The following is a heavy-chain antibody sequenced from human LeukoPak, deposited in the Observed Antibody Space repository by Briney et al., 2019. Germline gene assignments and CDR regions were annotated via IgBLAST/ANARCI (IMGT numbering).Heavy chain of an antibody. V-gene: IGHV4-61*02. D-gene: IGHD3-3*01. CDR1: GGSISTGTYY. CDR2: VYTSGSI. Sequence: SETLSLTCSVSGGSISTGTYYWTWIRQPAGKGLEWIGRVYTSGSINYNPSLKSRVTISVESSKNQFSLNLSSVTAADTAVYYCARDRVDSDSWSGAGSWFDPWGQGTLVIVSS. CDR3: ARDRVDSDSWSGAGSWFDP. J-gene: IGHJ5*02.